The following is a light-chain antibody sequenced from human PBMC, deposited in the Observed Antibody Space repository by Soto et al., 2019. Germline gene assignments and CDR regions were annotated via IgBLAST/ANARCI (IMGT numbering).Light chain of an antibody. Sequence: SSVSSSKGDSVTITCRASQGIRSWLAWYQQKPEKAPQPLIYDASNLQSGVPSRFSGSGSGTDFTLTISSLQPEDFATYYCQQYNSYPLTFGEGTKL. V-gene: IGKV1D-16*01. J-gene: IGKJ4*01. CDR1: QGIRSW. CDR3: QQYNSYPLT. CDR2: DAS.